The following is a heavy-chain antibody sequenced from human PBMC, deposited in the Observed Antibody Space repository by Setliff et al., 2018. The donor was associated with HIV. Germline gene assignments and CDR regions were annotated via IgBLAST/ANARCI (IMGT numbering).Heavy chain of an antibody. Sequence: SGHAGEPTQTLTLTCTFSGFSLSTSGVGVGWIRQPPGKALEWLALIYWDDDKRYSPSLKSRLTITKDTSKNQVVLTMTNMDPVDTATYYCAHTGSAFDYWGQGTLVTVSS. CDR1: GFSLSTSGVG. V-gene: IGHV2-5*02. CDR2: IYWDDDK. CDR3: AHTGSAFDY. D-gene: IGHD3-10*01. J-gene: IGHJ4*02.